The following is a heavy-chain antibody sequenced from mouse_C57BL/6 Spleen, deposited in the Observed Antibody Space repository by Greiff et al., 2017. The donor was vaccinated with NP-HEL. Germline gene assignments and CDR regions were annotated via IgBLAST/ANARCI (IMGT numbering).Heavy chain of an antibody. Sequence: EVQLVESGGGLVKPGGSLKLSCAASGFTFSSYAMSWVRQTPEKRLEWVATISDGGSYTYYPDNVKGRFTISRDNAKNNLYLQMSHLKSEDTAMDYCAREVVYGYDGWFAYWGQRTLVTVAA. CDR2: ISDGGSYT. V-gene: IGHV5-4*01. CDR3: AREVVYGYDGWFAY. J-gene: IGHJ3*01. CDR1: GFTFSSYA. D-gene: IGHD2-2*01.